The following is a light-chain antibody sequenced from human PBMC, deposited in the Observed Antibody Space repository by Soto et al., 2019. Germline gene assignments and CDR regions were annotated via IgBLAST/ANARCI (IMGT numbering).Light chain of an antibody. J-gene: IGLJ1*01. V-gene: IGLV2-14*03. CDR3: SSFTTRNTRV. CDR2: DVS. CDR1: SSDVGAYNY. Sequence: QSALTQPASVSGSPGQSITISCTGTSSDVGAYNYVAWYQQHPGKAPQLMIYDVSSRPSGISYRFSGSKSDNTASLTISGLQAEDEADYYCSSFTTRNTRVFGTGTKATVL.